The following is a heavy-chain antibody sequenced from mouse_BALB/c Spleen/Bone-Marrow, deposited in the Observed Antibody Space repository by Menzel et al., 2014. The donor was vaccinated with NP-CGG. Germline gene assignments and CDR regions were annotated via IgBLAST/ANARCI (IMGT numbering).Heavy chain of an antibody. CDR1: GFTFSNYG. J-gene: IGHJ3*01. Sequence: EVMLVESGGGLVKSGGSLKLSCAASGFTFSNYGMSWVRQTPEKRLEWVATTSGGGSYTFYSDSVKGRFTISRDNAKNNLYLQLSSLRSEDTALYYCARHAYYDQTEVSFVYWGQGTLVTVSA. D-gene: IGHD2-4*01. V-gene: IGHV5-9-2*01. CDR3: ARHAYYDQTEVSFVY. CDR2: TSGGGSYT.